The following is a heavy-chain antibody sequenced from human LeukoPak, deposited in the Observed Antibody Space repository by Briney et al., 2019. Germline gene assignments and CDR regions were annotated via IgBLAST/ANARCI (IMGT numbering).Heavy chain of an antibody. V-gene: IGHV7-4-1*02. CDR2: INTNTGNP. J-gene: IGHJ3*02. Sequence: ASVKVSCKASGYTFTSYAMNWVRQAPGQGLEWMGWINTNTGNPTYAQGFTGRFVFSLDTSVSTAYLQISSLKAEDTAVYYCAKSPPPHCSSTSCYSDAFDIWGQGTMVTVSS. CDR1: GYTFTSYA. D-gene: IGHD2-2*01. CDR3: AKSPPPHCSSTSCYSDAFDI.